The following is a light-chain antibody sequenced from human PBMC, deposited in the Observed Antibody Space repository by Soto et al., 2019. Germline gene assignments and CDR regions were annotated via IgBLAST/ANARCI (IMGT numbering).Light chain of an antibody. CDR2: KAS. CDR1: QSISTW. Sequence: DIQMTQSPSTLSAFVGDRVTITCRASQSISTWLAWYQQKPGKAPKVLIYKASSLESGVPSRFSGRGSGTEFTLTISSLQPDDFATYYCQQYKTYTRTFGQGTKVEIK. V-gene: IGKV1-5*03. J-gene: IGKJ1*01. CDR3: QQYKTYTRT.